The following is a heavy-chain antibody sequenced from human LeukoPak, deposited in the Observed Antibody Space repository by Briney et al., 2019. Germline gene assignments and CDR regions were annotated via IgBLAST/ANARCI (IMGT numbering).Heavy chain of an antibody. CDR2: TRDKARGYTT. D-gene: IGHD3-22*01. J-gene: IGHJ3*02. Sequence: GGSLRLSCAASGVTLSDHHMDWVRQAPGKGLEWVGRTRDKARGYTTEYAASVKGRFTISRDDSKTLVYLQMNSLRTEDTAVYFCARDGAEGDNSAFDMWGQGTVVTVSS. CDR3: ARDGAEGDNSAFDM. CDR1: GVTLSDHH. V-gene: IGHV3-72*01.